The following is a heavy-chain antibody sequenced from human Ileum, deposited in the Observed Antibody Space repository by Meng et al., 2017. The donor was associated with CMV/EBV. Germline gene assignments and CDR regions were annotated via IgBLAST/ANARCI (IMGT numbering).Heavy chain of an antibody. D-gene: IGHD3-22*01. J-gene: IGHJ4*02. Sequence: VFGDSISTSRYYWGWIRQPPGKGLQWIGSIYYNGGTFYNPSLRTRVTISLETPKNQFSLKLKSVTAADTAVYYCAKYYYDSSGLFDQWGQGTLVTVSS. V-gene: IGHV4-39*07. CDR1: GDSISTSRYY. CDR2: IYYNGGT. CDR3: AKYYYDSSGLFDQ.